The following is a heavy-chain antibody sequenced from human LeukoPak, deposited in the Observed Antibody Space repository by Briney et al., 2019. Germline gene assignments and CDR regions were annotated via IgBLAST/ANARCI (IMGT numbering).Heavy chain of an antibody. CDR2: IYYIGTT. D-gene: IGHD4-17*01. V-gene: IGHV4-59*01. CDR3: ARGDYGVDH. J-gene: IGHJ4*02. Sequence: SETLSLTCTVSGGSISYSYWTWIRQPPGKGLEWTGYIYYIGTTNYNPSLKSRVTISLDTSKNQFSLKLSSVTAADTAVYYCARGDYGVDHWGQGTLVTVSS. CDR1: GGSISYSY.